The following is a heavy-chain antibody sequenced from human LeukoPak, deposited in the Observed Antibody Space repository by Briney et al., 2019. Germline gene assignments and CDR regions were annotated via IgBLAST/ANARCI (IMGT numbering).Heavy chain of an antibody. V-gene: IGHV3-23*01. D-gene: IGHD5-12*01. CDR1: GFTFSSYA. CDR2: ISGRAGST. J-gene: IGHJ6*02. Sequence: GGSLRLSCAASGFTFSSYAMSWVRQAPGKGLEWVSAISGRAGSTYYADSVKGRFTISRDNSKNTLYLQMNSLRAEDTAVYYCAKDLAGGIVATIPPEYYYGMDVWGQGTTVTVSS. CDR3: AKDLAGGIVATIPPEYYYGMDV.